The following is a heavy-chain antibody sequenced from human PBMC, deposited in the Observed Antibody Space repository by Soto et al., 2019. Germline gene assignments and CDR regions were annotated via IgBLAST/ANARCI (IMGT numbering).Heavy chain of an antibody. J-gene: IGHJ4*02. CDR3: ANDRPRWTSGYFFDY. Sequence: EVRLLESGGKLVQPGGSLTLSCAASGFNFSTNAMAWDRQAPGKGLEWVSGVSASGLNTDYADPVKGRFYISRDNSKNTVSLHMNSLRVEDTALYYCANDRPRWTSGYFFDYWGQGKPVTVSS. V-gene: IGHV3-23*01. D-gene: IGHD1-1*01. CDR1: GFNFSTNA. CDR2: VSASGLNT.